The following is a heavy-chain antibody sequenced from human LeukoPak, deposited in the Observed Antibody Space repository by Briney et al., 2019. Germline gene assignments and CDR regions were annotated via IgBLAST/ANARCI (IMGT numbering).Heavy chain of an antibody. V-gene: IGHV3-43*01. D-gene: IGHD6-13*01. CDR1: GFTFHDHT. J-gene: IGHJ4*02. Sequence: GGSLRLSCAASGFTFHDHTMHWVRQTPGKGLEWLSLITWDGDVTYYADSVKGRFTISRDNSKNSLYLQMRSLRPEDTALYYCTKDPAYSSWYGYFDYWGQGTLVTVSS. CDR2: ITWDGDVT. CDR3: TKDPAYSSWYGYFDY.